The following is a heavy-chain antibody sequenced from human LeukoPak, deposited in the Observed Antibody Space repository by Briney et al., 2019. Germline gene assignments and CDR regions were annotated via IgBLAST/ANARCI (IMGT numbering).Heavy chain of an antibody. Sequence: HPGGSLRLSCAASGFTFSSYAMSWVRQAPGKGLEWVPAISGSDGSTYYADSVKGRFTISRDNSKNTLYLQMNSLRAEDTAVYYCAKDLWFGESFDYWGQGTLVTVSS. D-gene: IGHD3-10*01. CDR3: AKDLWFGESFDY. CDR1: GFTFSSYA. V-gene: IGHV3-23*01. J-gene: IGHJ4*02. CDR2: ISGSDGST.